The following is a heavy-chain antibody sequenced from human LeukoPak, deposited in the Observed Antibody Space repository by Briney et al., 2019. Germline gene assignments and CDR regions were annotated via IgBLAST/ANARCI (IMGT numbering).Heavy chain of an antibody. CDR3: ASVGYGGSGDY. CDR1: GGTFSSYA. V-gene: IGHV1-8*02. Sequence: ASVKVSCKASGGTFSSYAISWVRQAPGQGLEWMGWMNPNSGNTGYAQKFQGRVTMTRNTSISTAYMELSSLRSEDTAVYYCASVGYGGSGDYWGQGTLVTVSS. J-gene: IGHJ4*02. CDR2: MNPNSGNT. D-gene: IGHD3-10*01.